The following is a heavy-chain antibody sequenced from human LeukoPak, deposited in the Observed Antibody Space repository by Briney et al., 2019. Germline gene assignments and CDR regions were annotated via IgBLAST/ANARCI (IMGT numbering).Heavy chain of an antibody. D-gene: IGHD1-14*01. CDR3: ARTTGGYFDY. CDR1: GGSISSSSYY. V-gene: IGHV4-39*07. CDR2: IYYSGST. J-gene: IGHJ4*02. Sequence: SETLSLTCTVSGGSISSSSYYWGWIRQPPGKGLEWIGSIYYSGSTYYNPSLKSRVTISVDTSKNQFSLKLSSMTAADTAVYYCARTTGGYFDYWGQGTLVTVSS.